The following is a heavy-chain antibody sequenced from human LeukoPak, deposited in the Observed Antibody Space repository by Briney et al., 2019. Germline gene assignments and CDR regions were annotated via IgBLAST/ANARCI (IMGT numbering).Heavy chain of an antibody. D-gene: IGHD6-13*01. V-gene: IGHV3-7*01. CDR1: GFTFNNFA. J-gene: IGHJ6*03. CDR2: IKQDGSEK. CDR3: ARNSAAGTRQDYYYYYYMDV. Sequence: PGGSLRLSCAASGFTFNNFAMSWVRQAPGKGLEWVANIKQDGSEKYYVDSVKGRFTISRDNAKNSLYLQMNSLRAEDTAVYYCARNSAAGTRQDYYYYYYMDVWGKGTTVTISS.